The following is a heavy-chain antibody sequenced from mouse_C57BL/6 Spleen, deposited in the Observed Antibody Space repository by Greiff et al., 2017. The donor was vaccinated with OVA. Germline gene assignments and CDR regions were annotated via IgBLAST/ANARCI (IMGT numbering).Heavy chain of an antibody. D-gene: IGHD1-1*01. J-gene: IGHJ3*01. Sequence: QVQLQQPGAELVRPGSSVKLSCKASGYTFTSYWMDWVKQRPGQGLEWIGNIYPSDSETHYNQKFKDKATLTVDKSSSTAYMQLSSLTSEDSAVYYCARNDYDDGAWFAYWGQGTLVTVSA. V-gene: IGHV1-61*01. CDR2: IYPSDSET. CDR3: ARNDYDDGAWFAY. CDR1: GYTFTSYW.